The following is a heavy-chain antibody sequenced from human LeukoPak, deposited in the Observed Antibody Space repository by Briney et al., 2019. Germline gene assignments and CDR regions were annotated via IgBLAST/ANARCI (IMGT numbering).Heavy chain of an antibody. CDR1: GFTFSSYE. D-gene: IGHD6-13*01. V-gene: IGHV3-48*03. J-gene: IGHJ5*02. CDR2: INRSSSAT. CDR3: ARLVLGSIAAAGGFDP. Sequence: GASLRLSCAASGFTFSSYEMHWVRQAPGQGLGWVSYINRSSSATYYADSVQGRFTISRDNAKNALYLQMNSLRAEDTAVYYCARLVLGSIAAAGGFDPWGQGTLVTVSS.